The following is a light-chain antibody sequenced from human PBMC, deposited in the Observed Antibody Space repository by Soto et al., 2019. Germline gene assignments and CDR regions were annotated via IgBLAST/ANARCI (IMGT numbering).Light chain of an antibody. V-gene: IGKV3-11*01. Sequence: EIVLTQSPATLSLSPGERATLSCRASQSVSIYLAWYHQQPGQAPRLLIYDASNRATGIPARFSGSGSGTDFTLTISSLEPEDFAVYYCQQRSNWPQLTFGGGTKVEIK. CDR1: QSVSIY. CDR3: QQRSNWPQLT. CDR2: DAS. J-gene: IGKJ4*01.